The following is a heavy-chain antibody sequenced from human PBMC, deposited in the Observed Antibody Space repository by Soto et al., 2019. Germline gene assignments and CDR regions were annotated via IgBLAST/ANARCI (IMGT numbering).Heavy chain of an antibody. CDR3: ARDLWGYCGTDCYPLDV. Sequence: SETLSLTCAVSGASVSSTYWWSWVRQPPGKGPEWIGEINHRGSANYNPSLKSRVTISVDISKSQFSLGLTSVTAADTAVYYCARDLWGYCGTDCYPLDVWGQGTTVTVSS. CDR1: GASVSSTYW. V-gene: IGHV4-4*02. CDR2: INHRGSA. J-gene: IGHJ6*02. D-gene: IGHD2-21*02.